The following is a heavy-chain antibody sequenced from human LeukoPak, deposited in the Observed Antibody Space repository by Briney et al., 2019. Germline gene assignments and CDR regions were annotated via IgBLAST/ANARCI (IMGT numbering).Heavy chain of an antibody. CDR3: ARASPYSYGFDY. CDR1: GFTFSSYA. Sequence: GGSLRLSCAASGFTFSSYAMHWVRQAPGKGLEWVAVISYDGSNKCYADSVKGRFTISRDNSKNTLYLQMNSLRAEDTAVYYCARASPYSYGFDYWGQGTLVTVSS. J-gene: IGHJ4*02. V-gene: IGHV3-30-3*01. D-gene: IGHD5-18*01. CDR2: ISYDGSNK.